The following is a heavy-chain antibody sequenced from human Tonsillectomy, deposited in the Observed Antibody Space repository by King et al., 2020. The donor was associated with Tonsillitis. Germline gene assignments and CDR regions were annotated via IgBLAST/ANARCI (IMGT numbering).Heavy chain of an antibody. J-gene: IGHJ3*02. D-gene: IGHD3-3*01. CDR3: ALMYYDFWSGYLDAFDI. CDR2: INPSGGST. CDR1: GYTFTSYY. V-gene: IGHV1-46*03. Sequence: VQLVESGAEVKKPGASVKVSCKASGYTFTSYYMHWVRQAPGQGLEWMGIINPSGGSTSYAQKFQGRVTMTRDTSTSTVYMELGSLRSVDTAWYYCALMYYDFWSGYLDAFDIWGQGTMVTVSS.